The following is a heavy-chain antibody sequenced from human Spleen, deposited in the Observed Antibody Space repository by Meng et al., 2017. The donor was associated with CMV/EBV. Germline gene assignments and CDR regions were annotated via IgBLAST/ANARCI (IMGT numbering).Heavy chain of an antibody. CDR3: ARRLHPAPDPYFDY. CDR1: GFTFDDYA. V-gene: IGHV3-9*01. J-gene: IGHJ4*02. CDR2: ISWNSGSI. D-gene: IGHD5-12*01. Sequence: GGSLRLSCAASGFTFDDYAMHWVRQAPGKGLEWVSGISWNSGSIGYADSVKGRFTISRDNAKNSLYLQMNSLRAEDTAVYYCARRLHPAPDPYFDYWGQGTLVTVSS.